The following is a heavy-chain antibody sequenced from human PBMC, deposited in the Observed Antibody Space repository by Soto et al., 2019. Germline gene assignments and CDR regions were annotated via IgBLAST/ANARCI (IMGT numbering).Heavy chain of an antibody. Sequence: EVQLVESGGGLVQPGGSLRLSCAASGFTFSRYAMNWVRQAPGKGLEWVSYINHDSGTIYYADSVKGRFTISRDNANNLLSLQVNSLSAEDAAVYYCARDRGYTGYDFAYWGQGTLVTVSS. V-gene: IGHV3-48*01. J-gene: IGHJ4*02. CDR2: INHDSGTI. CDR3: ARDRGYTGYDFAY. CDR1: GFTFSRYA. D-gene: IGHD5-12*01.